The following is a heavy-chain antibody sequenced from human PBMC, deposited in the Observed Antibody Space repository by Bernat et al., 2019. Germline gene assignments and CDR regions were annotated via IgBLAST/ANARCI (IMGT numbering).Heavy chain of an antibody. CDR1: GFTFSSYA. Sequence: VQLVESGGGLVKPGGSLRLSCAASGFTFSSYAMHWVRQAPGKGLEWVAVISYDGSNKYYADSVKGRFTISRDNSKNTLYLQMNSLRAEDTAVYYCARATFKGSSSSFSYYYGMDVWGQGTTVTVSS. CDR3: ARATFKGSSSSFSYYYGMDV. J-gene: IGHJ6*02. D-gene: IGHD6-6*01. CDR2: ISYDGSNK. V-gene: IGHV3-30-3*01.